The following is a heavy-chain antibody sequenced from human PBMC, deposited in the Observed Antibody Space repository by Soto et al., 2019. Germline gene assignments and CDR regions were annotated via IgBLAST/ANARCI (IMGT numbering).Heavy chain of an antibody. Sequence: ESGGGVVQPGRSLRLSCAASGFTFNIYGMHWVRQAPGKGLEWVALIWYDGSNIYYADSVKGRFTISRDNSKNTLYLQMNSLRAEDTAVYFCARDLRKGRYFDYWGQGTLVTVSS. CDR2: IWYDGSNI. CDR3: ARDLRKGRYFDY. V-gene: IGHV3-33*01. CDR1: GFTFNIYG. J-gene: IGHJ4*02.